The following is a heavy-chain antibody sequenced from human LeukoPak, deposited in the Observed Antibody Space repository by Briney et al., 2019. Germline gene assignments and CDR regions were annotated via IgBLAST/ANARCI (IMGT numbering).Heavy chain of an antibody. V-gene: IGHV1-24*01. CDR2: FDPEDGET. D-gene: IGHD5-12*01. Sequence: ASVRVSCKVSGYTLTELSMHWVRQAPGKGLEWMGGFDPEDGETIYAQKFQGRVTMTGDTSTDTAYMELSSLRSEDTAVYYCATGEIYGGYGGDYFDYWGQGTLVTVSS. J-gene: IGHJ4*02. CDR3: ATGEIYGGYGGDYFDY. CDR1: GYTLTELS.